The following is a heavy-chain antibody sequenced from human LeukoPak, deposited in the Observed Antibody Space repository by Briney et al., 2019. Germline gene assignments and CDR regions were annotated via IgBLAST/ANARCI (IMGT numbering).Heavy chain of an antibody. D-gene: IGHD3-9*01. V-gene: IGHV4-39*01. Sequence: SETPSLTCTVSGGSISSSGHHWAWIRQPPGKGLDWIGNIYYNGYSYYDPSLKSRVTTSVHTSKNQFSLKLSSVTAADTAVYYCARHRRHYDVLTGYYPEAFDVWGQGTMVTVSS. CDR1: GGSISSSGHH. CDR3: ARHRRHYDVLTGYYPEAFDV. J-gene: IGHJ3*01. CDR2: IYYNGYS.